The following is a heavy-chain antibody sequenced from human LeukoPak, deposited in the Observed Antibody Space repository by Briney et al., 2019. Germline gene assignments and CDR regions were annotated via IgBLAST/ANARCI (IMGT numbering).Heavy chain of an antibody. D-gene: IGHD3-10*01. Sequence: KPSETLSLTCTVSGGSISSYYWSWIRQPAGKGLEWIGRIYTSGSTNYNPSLKSRVTISVDTSKNQFSLKLSSVTAADTAVYYCARDRVTMVRGVGFDYYYMDVWGKGTTVTVSS. CDR1: GGSISSYY. J-gene: IGHJ6*03. V-gene: IGHV4-4*07. CDR2: IYTSGST. CDR3: ARDRVTMVRGVGFDYYYMDV.